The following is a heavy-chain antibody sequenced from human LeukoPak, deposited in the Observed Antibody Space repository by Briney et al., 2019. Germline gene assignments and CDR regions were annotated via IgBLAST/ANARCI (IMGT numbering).Heavy chain of an antibody. J-gene: IGHJ4*02. CDR3: ARGGVYSSGLFDY. CDR2: INSDGSRT. V-gene: IGHV3-74*01. Sequence: GGSLRLSCAASGFPFSSYWMHWVRQAPGKGLVWVSRINSDGSRTSYADSVKGRFTISRDSAKNTLYLQMNSLRAEDTAVYYCARGGVYSSGLFDYWGQGTLVTVSS. D-gene: IGHD6-19*01. CDR1: GFPFSSYW.